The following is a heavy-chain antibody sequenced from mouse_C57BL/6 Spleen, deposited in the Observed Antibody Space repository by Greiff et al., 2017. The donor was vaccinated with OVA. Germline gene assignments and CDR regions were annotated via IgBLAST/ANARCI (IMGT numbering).Heavy chain of an antibody. J-gene: IGHJ2*01. CDR2: IDPSDSYT. V-gene: IGHV1-50*01. CDR3: ARQDGYYFDY. D-gene: IGHD2-3*01. Sequence: QVQLKQPGAELVKPGASVKLSCKASGYTFTSYWMQWVKQRPGQGLEWIGEIDPSDSYTNYNQKFKGKATLTVDTSSSTAYMQLSSLTSEDSAVYYCARQDGYYFDYWGQGTTLTVSS. CDR1: GYTFTSYW.